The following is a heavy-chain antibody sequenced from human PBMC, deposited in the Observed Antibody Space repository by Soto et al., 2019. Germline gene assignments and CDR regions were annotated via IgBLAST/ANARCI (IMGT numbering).Heavy chain of an antibody. J-gene: IGHJ4*02. Sequence: EVQLLESGGGLVQPGGSLRLSCAASGFTFSTYAMNWVRQAPGKGLEWVSGISGSGDSTYYAASVKGRLTVSRDNSKNTLYLQMNSLRAEDTAVFYCAKERSSGWSFDYWGQGTLVTVSS. D-gene: IGHD6-19*01. V-gene: IGHV3-23*01. CDR3: AKERSSGWSFDY. CDR2: ISGSGDST. CDR1: GFTFSTYA.